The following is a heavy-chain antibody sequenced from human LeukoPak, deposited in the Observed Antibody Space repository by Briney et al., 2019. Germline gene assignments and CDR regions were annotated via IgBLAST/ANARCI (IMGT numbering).Heavy chain of an antibody. CDR2: INHSGST. Sequence: SETLSLTCAVYGGSFSGYYWSWIRQPPGKGLEWIGEINHSGSTNYNPSLKSRVTISVDTSKNQFSLKLSSVTAADTAVYYCARPYFYDSSGSYYIWGQGTMVTVSS. J-gene: IGHJ3*02. CDR3: ARPYFYDSSGSYYI. D-gene: IGHD3-22*01. V-gene: IGHV4-34*01. CDR1: GGSFSGYY.